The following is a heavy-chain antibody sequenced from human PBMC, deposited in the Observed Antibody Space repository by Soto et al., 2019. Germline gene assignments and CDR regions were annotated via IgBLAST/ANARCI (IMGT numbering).Heavy chain of an antibody. CDR1: GFSLNTSGVG. D-gene: IGHD6-13*01. CDR3: AHSLIFIAAAGTLFDS. V-gene: IGHV2-5*01. J-gene: IGHJ5*01. CDR2: IYWNDDK. Sequence: GPTLVNPTQTLTLTCTFSGFSLNTSGVGVGWIRQPPGKALEWLTLIYWNDDKRYSPSLKSRLTITKDTSKNQVVLTMTNMDPVDTATYYCAHSLIFIAAAGTLFDSWGQGTLVTVSS.